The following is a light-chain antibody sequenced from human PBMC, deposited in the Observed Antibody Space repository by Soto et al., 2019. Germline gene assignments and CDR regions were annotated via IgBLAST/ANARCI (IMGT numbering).Light chain of an antibody. J-gene: IGKJ5*01. CDR2: GAS. CDR1: QSVSRN. CDR3: QQRSNWLSIT. Sequence: EIVMTQSPATLSVSPGERATLSCRASQSVSRNLAWYQQKPGQAPRLLVYGASTRATGIPARFSGSGSGTELTLTISSLQSEDFAVYYCQQRSNWLSITFGQGTRLEIK. V-gene: IGKV3-15*01.